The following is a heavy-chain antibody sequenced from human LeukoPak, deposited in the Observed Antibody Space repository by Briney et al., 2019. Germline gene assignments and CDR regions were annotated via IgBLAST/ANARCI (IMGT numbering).Heavy chain of an antibody. CDR1: GFTFSTAW. J-gene: IGHJ4*02. Sequence: GGSLRLSCAASGFTFSTAWMNWVRQAPGKGLEWVARVKSKIDGGTTDYAAPVKGRFTISRDDSKNTMSLQVDSLKTEDTAVYYCTADLPDYGGYDFDYWGQGTPVTVSS. CDR3: TADLPDYGGYDFDY. CDR2: VKSKIDGGTT. D-gene: IGHD5-12*01. V-gene: IGHV3-15*01.